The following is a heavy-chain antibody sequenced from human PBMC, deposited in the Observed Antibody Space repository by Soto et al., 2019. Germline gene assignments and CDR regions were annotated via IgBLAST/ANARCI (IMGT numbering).Heavy chain of an antibody. V-gene: IGHV4-59*01. J-gene: IGHJ5*02. D-gene: IGHD1-7*01. Sequence: QVQLQESGPGLVKPSETLSLTCTVSGGSISSYYWSWIRQPPGKGLEWIGYIYYSGSTNYNPSLKSRVTISVDTSKNQFSLKLSSVTAADTAVYYCARETLGITGTTGVEVYNWFDPWGQGTLVTVSS. CDR2: IYYSGST. CDR1: GGSISSYY. CDR3: ARETLGITGTTGVEVYNWFDP.